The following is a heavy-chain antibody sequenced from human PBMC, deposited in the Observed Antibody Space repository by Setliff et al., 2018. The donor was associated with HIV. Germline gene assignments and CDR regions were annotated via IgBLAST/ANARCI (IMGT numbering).Heavy chain of an antibody. Sequence: SETLSLTCTVSGGSIGSGSHYWSWIRQPAGKGLEWIGRIHTSGSTNYNPSLKSRVTISVDTSKNQFSLKLRSVTAADTAVYYCARAPFYYGSGSYQTFDYWGQGTLVTVSS. D-gene: IGHD3-10*01. CDR1: GGSIGSGSHY. J-gene: IGHJ4*02. V-gene: IGHV4-61*02. CDR2: IHTSGST. CDR3: ARAPFYYGSGSYQTFDY.